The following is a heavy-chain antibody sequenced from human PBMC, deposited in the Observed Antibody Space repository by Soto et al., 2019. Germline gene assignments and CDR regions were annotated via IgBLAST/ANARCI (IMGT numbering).Heavy chain of an antibody. D-gene: IGHD3-3*01. J-gene: IGHJ4*01. CDR2: ISGSGGST. CDR1: GFTYSNYA. CDR3: AKDREFWGGHHKHRGFDY. V-gene: IGHV3-23*01. Sequence: EVQLLESGGGLVQPGGSLRLSCAASGFTYSNYAMTWVRQAPGKGLEWVSAISGSGGSTYYADSVKGRFTISRDSSKNTLYLQMNSLRAEDTAVYYCAKDREFWGGHHKHRGFDYWGHGTLVTVSS.